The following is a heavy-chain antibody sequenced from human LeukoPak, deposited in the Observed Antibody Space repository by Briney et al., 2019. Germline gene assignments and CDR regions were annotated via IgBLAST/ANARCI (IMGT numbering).Heavy chain of an antibody. CDR1: GFTFSSSA. D-gene: IGHD3-22*01. V-gene: IGHV3-23*01. J-gene: IGHJ2*01. CDR3: ARGVTMIVVVIHDWYFDL. Sequence: PGGSLRLSCAASGFTFSSSAMSWVRQAPGKGLEWVSAISNNGGYTYYADSVQGRFTISRDNSKSTLCLQMNSLRAEDTAVYYCARGVTMIVVVIHDWYFDLWGRGTLVTVSS. CDR2: ISNNGGYT.